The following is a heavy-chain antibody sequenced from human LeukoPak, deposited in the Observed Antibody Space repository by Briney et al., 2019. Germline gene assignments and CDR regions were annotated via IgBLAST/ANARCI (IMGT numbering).Heavy chain of an antibody. V-gene: IGHV3-30*04. D-gene: IGHD2-21*02. J-gene: IGHJ4*02. CDR2: ISYDGSNK. CDR1: GFTFSSYA. CDR3: ARTGGAAKLGQSNGDCCFDY. Sequence: GGSLRLSCAASGFTFSSYAMHWVRQAPGKGLEWVAVISYDGSNKYYADSVKGRFTISRDNSKNTLYLQMNSLRAEDTAVYYCARTGGAAKLGQSNGDCCFDYWGQGTLVTVSS.